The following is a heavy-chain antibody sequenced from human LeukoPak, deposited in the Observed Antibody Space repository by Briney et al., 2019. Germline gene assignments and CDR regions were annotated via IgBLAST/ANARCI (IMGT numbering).Heavy chain of an antibody. D-gene: IGHD1-26*01. J-gene: IGHJ4*02. V-gene: IGHV3-48*02. CDR1: GFTFSSYS. CDR3: ARDRRYSGSSVY. Sequence: GGSLRLSCTASGFTFSSYSMIWVRQAPGKGLEWVSYISSSSSTIYYADSVKGRFTISRDNAKNSLYLQMNSLRDEDTAVYYCARDRRYSGSSVYWGQGTLVTVSS. CDR2: ISSSSSTI.